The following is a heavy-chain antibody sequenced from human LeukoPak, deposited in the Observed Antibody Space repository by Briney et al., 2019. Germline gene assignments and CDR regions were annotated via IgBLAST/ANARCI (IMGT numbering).Heavy chain of an antibody. V-gene: IGHV4-59*01. CDR1: GGSISGYY. CDR3: ARDRSCRGGDCYYAFDI. Sequence: SETLSLTCTVSGGSISGYYWSWIRQPPGKGLEWIGYIYYSGSTNYNPSLKSRVTISVDTSKNQFSLKLSSVTAADTAVYYCARDRSCRGGDCYYAFDIWGQGTMVTVSS. D-gene: IGHD2-21*02. CDR2: IYYSGST. J-gene: IGHJ3*02.